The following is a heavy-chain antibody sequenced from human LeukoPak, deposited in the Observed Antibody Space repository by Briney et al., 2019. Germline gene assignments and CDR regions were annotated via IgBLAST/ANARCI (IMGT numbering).Heavy chain of an antibody. CDR1: GFIFSSYA. Sequence: GGSLRLSCAASGFIFSSYAMNWVRQAPGKGLYWVSTISGTGDNTYHADSVKGRFTISRDNSKNTLYLQMNSLSAEDTAVYYCAKALGYSFGYRPLDHWGQGTLVTVSS. V-gene: IGHV3-23*01. CDR3: AKALGYSFGYRPLDH. D-gene: IGHD5-18*01. CDR2: ISGTGDNT. J-gene: IGHJ4*02.